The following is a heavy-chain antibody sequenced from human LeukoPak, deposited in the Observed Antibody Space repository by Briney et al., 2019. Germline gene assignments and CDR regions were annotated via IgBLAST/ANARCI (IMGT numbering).Heavy chain of an antibody. D-gene: IGHD2-2*01. CDR1: GYSISSGYY. J-gene: IGHJ4*02. Sequence: SETLSLTCTVSGYSISSGYYWGWIRPPPGKGLEWIGSIYHSGSTYYNPSLKSRVTISVDTSKNQFSLKLSSVTAADTAVYYCARLGSVYCSSTSCSSKNSDFDYWGQGTLVTVSS. CDR2: IYHSGST. V-gene: IGHV4-38-2*02. CDR3: ARLGSVYCSSTSCSSKNSDFDY.